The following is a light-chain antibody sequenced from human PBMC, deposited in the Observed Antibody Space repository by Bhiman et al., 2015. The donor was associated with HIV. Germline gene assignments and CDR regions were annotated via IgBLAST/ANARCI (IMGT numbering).Light chain of an antibody. CDR2: TNN. J-gene: IGLJ2*01. Sequence: QSVLTQPPSASGTPGQRVTISCSGSSSNIGSNTVNWYQQVPGTAPKLLIYTNNQRPSGVPDRFSGSRSGTSASLAITGLQPDDEADYYCQSYDTSQNGFVIFGGGTRLTVL. CDR3: QSYDTSQNGFVI. CDR1: SSNIGSNT. V-gene: IGLV1-44*01.